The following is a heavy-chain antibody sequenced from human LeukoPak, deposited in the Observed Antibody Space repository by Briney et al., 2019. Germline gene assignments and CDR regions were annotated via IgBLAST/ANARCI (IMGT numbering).Heavy chain of an antibody. V-gene: IGHV1-69*01. J-gene: IGHJ5*02. D-gene: IGHD3-10*01. Sequence: SVKVSCKASGGTFSSYAISWVRQAPGQGLEGMGGIIPIFGTTNYAQKFKGRVTITADEFTSTAYMELSSLRSEDTAVYYCARESKRDYYASGANWFDPWGQGTLVTVSS. CDR3: ARESKRDYYASGANWFDP. CDR1: GGTFSSYA. CDR2: IIPIFGTT.